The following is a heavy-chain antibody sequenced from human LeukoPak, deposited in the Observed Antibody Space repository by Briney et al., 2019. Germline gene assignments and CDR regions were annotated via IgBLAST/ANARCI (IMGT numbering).Heavy chain of an antibody. J-gene: IGHJ4*02. CDR3: ARVDCSGGSCYPDFDY. V-gene: IGHV1-2*06. CDR1: GYTFTGYY. D-gene: IGHD2-15*01. Sequence: GASVKVSCTASGYTFTGYYMHWVRQAPGQGLEWMGRINPNSGGTNYAQKFQGRVTMTRDTSISTAYMELSRLRSDDTAVYYCARVDCSGGSCYPDFDYWGQGTLVTVSS. CDR2: INPNSGGT.